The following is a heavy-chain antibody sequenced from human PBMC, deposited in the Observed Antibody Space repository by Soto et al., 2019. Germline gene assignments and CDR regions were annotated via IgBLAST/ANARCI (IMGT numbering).Heavy chain of an antibody. D-gene: IGHD5-12*01. V-gene: IGHV3-72*01. J-gene: IGHJ4*02. Sequence: EVQLVESGGGLVQPGGSLRLSCAASAFTLSDHYMDWVRQAPGKGLEWVGRSRNKANNYNTEYAASVKGRFTILRDDSKNSLYLQMNSLKTEDTAVYYCAADTVGTGSYWGQGTLVTVSS. CDR3: AADTVGTGSY. CDR2: SRNKANNYNT. CDR1: AFTLSDHY.